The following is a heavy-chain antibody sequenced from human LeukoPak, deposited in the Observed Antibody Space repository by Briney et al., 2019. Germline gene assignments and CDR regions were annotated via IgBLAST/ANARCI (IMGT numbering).Heavy chain of an antibody. D-gene: IGHD3-9*01. Sequence: PSETLSLTCTVSGGSISSGYYYWSWIRQPPGKGLEWIGYIYYSGSTNYNPSLKSRVTISVDTSKNQFSLKLSSVTAADTAVYYRARGEAYYDISWFDPWGQGTLVTVSS. J-gene: IGHJ5*02. CDR2: IYYSGST. CDR1: GGSISSGYYY. V-gene: IGHV4-61*01. CDR3: ARGEAYYDISWFDP.